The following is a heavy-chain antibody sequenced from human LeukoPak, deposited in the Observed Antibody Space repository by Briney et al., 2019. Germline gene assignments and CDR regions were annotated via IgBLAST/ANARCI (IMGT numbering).Heavy chain of an antibody. CDR3: ARHGSGSYYESPNFDY. V-gene: IGHV4-39*01. CDR2: IYYSGST. D-gene: IGHD1-26*01. CDR1: GGSISSSSYY. J-gene: IGHJ4*02. Sequence: SETLSLTCTVSGGSISSSSYYWGWIRQPPGKGLEWIGSIYYSGSTYYNPSLKSRVTISVDTSKNQSSLKLSSVTAADTAVYYCARHGSGSYYESPNFDYWGQGTLVTVSS.